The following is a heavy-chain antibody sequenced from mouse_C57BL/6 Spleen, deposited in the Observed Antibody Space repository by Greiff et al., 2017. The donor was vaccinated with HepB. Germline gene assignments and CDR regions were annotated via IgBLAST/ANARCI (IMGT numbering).Heavy chain of an antibody. D-gene: IGHD3-2*02. CDR1: GYTFTSYW. Sequence: QVQLQQSGAELVKPGASVKMSCKASGYTFTSYWITWVKQRPGQGLEWIGDIYPGSGSTNYNEKFKSKATLTVDTSSSTAYMQLSSLTSEDSAVYYCAREDSSGYEGYAMDYWGQGTSVTVSS. CDR2: IYPGSGST. J-gene: IGHJ4*01. V-gene: IGHV1-55*01. CDR3: AREDSSGYEGYAMDY.